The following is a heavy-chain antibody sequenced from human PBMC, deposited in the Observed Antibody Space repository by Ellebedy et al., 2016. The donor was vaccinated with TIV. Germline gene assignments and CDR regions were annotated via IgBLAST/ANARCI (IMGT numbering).Heavy chain of an antibody. CDR2: MHSSGSA. Sequence: SETLSLTXTVSGDSINSGNYYWSWIRKPAGKGLEWIGRMHSSGSANYNDNPSLKSRVTMSVDTSKNQLSLKLTSVTAADTAVYYCARGGHGSYNWFDPWGQGTVVTVSS. CDR3: ARGGHGSYNWFDP. V-gene: IGHV4-61*02. CDR1: GDSINSGNYY. D-gene: IGHD5-24*01. J-gene: IGHJ5*02.